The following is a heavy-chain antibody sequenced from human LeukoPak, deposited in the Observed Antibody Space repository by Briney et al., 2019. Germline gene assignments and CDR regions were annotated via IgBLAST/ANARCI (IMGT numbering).Heavy chain of an antibody. V-gene: IGHV1-18*01. CDR3: ARVASGGWIQLWYYYYYMDV. CDR2: ISAYNGNT. D-gene: IGHD5-18*01. CDR1: GYTFTSYG. J-gene: IGHJ6*03. Sequence: GASVKVSCKASGYTFTSYGISWVRQAPGQGLEWMGWISAYNGNTNYAQKLQGRVTMTTDTSTSTAYMELRSLRSDDTAVYYCARVASGGWIQLWYYYYYMDVWGKGTTVTVSS.